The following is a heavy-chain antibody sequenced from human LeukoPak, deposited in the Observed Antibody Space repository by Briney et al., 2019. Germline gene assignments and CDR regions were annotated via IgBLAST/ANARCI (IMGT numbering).Heavy chain of an antibody. V-gene: IGHV4-4*07. CDR2: IYTSGST. J-gene: IGHJ2*01. CDR1: GGSISSYY. D-gene: IGHD4-17*01. CDR3: ARDVTTTVTRPRYFDL. Sequence: SETLSLTCTVSGGSISSYYWSWIRQPAGKGLEWIGRIYTSGSTNYNPSLKSRVTMSVDTSKNQFSLKLSSVTAADTAVYYCARDVTTTVTRPRYFDLWGRGTLVTVSS.